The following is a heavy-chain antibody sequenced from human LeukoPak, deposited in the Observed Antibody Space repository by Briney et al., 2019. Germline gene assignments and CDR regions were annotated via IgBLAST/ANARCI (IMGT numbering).Heavy chain of an antibody. CDR2: MNPNSGNT. CDR1: GYIFTSYD. V-gene: IGHV1-8*01. D-gene: IGHD3-3*01. Sequence: ASVKVSCKASGYIFTSYDINWVRQATGQGLEWMGWMNPNSGNTGYAQKFQGRVTMTRNTSISTAYMELSSLRSEDTAVYYCARGQYYDFWSGYSGMDVWGKGTTVTVSS. CDR3: ARGQYYDFWSGYSGMDV. J-gene: IGHJ6*04.